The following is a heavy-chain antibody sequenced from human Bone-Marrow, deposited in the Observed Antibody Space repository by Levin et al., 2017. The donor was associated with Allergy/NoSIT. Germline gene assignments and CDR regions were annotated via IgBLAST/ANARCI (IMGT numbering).Heavy chain of an antibody. J-gene: IGHJ1*01. V-gene: IGHV4-31*03. Sequence: KPSETLSLTCTVSGDSISSETYYWSWIRQHPGKGLEWIGSIYYTGRSSNNPSLKSRVTISKDTSNNQFSLNLSSVTAADTAVYYCARSAAAGDHFQSWGQGTLVTVSS. CDR3: ARSAAAGDHFQS. D-gene: IGHD6-13*01. CDR1: GDSISSETYY. CDR2: IYYTGRS.